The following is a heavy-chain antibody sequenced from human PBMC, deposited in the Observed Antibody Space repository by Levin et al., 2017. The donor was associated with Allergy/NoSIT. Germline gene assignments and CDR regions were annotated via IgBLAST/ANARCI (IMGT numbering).Heavy chain of an antibody. J-gene: IGHJ6*03. CDR3: AANYRYFYMDV. Sequence: ASVKVSCKASGYTFTNYALNWVRQAPGQGLEWMGQINTNTGNPTYAPGFTGRFVFSLDTSVSTAYLQIHNQEAAETAVYYCAANYRYFYMDVWGKGTTVTVSS. D-gene: IGHD1-26*01. CDR2: INTNTGNP. V-gene: IGHV7-4-1*01. CDR1: GYTFTNYA.